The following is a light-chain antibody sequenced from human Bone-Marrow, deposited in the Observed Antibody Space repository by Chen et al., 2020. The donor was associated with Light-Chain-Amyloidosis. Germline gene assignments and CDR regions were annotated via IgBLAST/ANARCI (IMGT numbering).Light chain of an antibody. J-gene: IGLJ2*01. CDR1: ALPTKY. V-gene: IGLV3-25*03. Sequence: SYELPKPPSASVSPDQTARSTCSRDALPTKYAYWYQQKPGKAPVLVIHRDTERPSGISERFSCSRSGTTATWTISGVQAEDEADYDGQSADSSGTYEVIFGVGTKLTVL. CDR2: RDT. CDR3: QSADSSGTYEVI.